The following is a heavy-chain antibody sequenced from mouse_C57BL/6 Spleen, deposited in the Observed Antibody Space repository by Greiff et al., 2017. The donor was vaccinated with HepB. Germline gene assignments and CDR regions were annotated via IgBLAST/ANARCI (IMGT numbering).Heavy chain of an antibody. V-gene: IGHV5-6*02. CDR3: ARQESF. J-gene: IGHJ4*01. Sequence: DVKLVESGGDLVKPGGSLKLSCAASGFTFSSYGMSWVRQTPDKRLEWVATISSGGSYTYYPDSVKGRFTISRDNAKNTLYLQMSSLKSEDTAMYYCARQESFWGQGTSVTVSS. CDR2: ISSGGSYT. CDR1: GFTFSSYG.